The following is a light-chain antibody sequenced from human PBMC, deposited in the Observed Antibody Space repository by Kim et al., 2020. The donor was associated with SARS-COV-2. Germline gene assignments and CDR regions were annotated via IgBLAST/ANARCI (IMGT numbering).Light chain of an antibody. CDR2: GTG. CDR1: PGPVTSGHF. Sequence: PGGTATLPCAPRPGPVTSGHFPDWVQQKPGQAPRTLIYGTGNRHSWTPARFSGSLLGGKAALTLSAAQPEDEADYYCLLSYSDSRVFGGGTQLTVL. V-gene: IGLV7-46*01. CDR3: LLSYSDSRV. J-gene: IGLJ2*01.